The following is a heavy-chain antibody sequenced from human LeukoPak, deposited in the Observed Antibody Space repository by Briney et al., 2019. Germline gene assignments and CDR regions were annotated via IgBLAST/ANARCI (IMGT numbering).Heavy chain of an antibody. J-gene: IGHJ4*02. CDR3: AGGYSDYFDY. Sequence: GGSLRLSCAASGFTVSSNYMSWVRQAPGRGLEWVSVIYSGGSTSSADSVKGRFTISRDNSKNTLYLQMNNLRAEDTAVYYCAGGYSDYFDYWGQGTLVAVSS. D-gene: IGHD5-12*01. CDR2: IYSGGST. CDR1: GFTVSSNY. V-gene: IGHV3-66*01.